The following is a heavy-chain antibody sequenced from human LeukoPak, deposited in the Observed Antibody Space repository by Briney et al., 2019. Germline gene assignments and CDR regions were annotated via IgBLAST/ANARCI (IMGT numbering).Heavy chain of an antibody. CDR1: GFTFSSYG. CDR3: AKRWAHGSGIYTSDFDY. CDR2: ISYDGSNK. V-gene: IGHV3-30*18. Sequence: GGSLRLSCAASGFTFSSYGMHWVRQAPGKGLEWVAVISYDGSNKYYADSVKRRFTISRDNSKNTLYLQMNSLRAEDTALYYCAKRWAHGSGIYTSDFDYWVQGTLVTVSS. D-gene: IGHD3-10*01. J-gene: IGHJ4*02.